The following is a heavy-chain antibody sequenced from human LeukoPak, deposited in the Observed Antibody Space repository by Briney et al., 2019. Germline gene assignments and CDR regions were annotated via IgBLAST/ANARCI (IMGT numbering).Heavy chain of an antibody. J-gene: IGHJ4*02. Sequence: SQTLSLTCAISGDSVSSNTPAWNWIRQSPSRGLEWLGRTYYRSKWYNDYAVSVRSRITINPDTPKNQFSLQSNSVTPEDTAVYYCARQQRGAFDYWGQGTLVTVSS. CDR3: ARQQRGAFDY. D-gene: IGHD6-13*01. V-gene: IGHV6-1*01. CDR2: TYYRSKWYN. CDR1: GDSVSSNTPA.